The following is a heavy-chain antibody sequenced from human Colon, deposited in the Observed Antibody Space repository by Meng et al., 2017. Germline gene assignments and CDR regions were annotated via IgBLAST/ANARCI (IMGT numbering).Heavy chain of an antibody. D-gene: IGHD1-14*01. CDR1: GNTFTSNT. CDR2: INAGSGNT. CDR3: VRDPTGGSFHYFDS. J-gene: IGHJ4*02. V-gene: IGHV1-3*01. Sequence: QVHLVQSGAEVKKPGAAVKPSGTASGNTFTSNTIHWVRPAPGQRPEWMGWINAGSGNTKYSLKFQNRVTLTRDTSASTAYLEVKSLTSRDTAVYYCVRDPTGGSFHYFDSWGQGALVTVSS.